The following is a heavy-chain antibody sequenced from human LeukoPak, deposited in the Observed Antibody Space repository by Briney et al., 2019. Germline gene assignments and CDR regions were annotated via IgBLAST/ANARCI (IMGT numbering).Heavy chain of an antibody. CDR1: GGSISSSSYY. J-gene: IGHJ4*02. CDR2: IYHSGST. V-gene: IGHV4-39*07. CDR3: ARPYGSGSYYSYFDY. D-gene: IGHD3-10*01. Sequence: SETLSLTCTVSGGSISSSSYYWGWIRQPPGKGLEWIGSIYHSGSTYYNPSLKSRVTISVDTSKNQFSLKLSSVTAADTAVYYCARPYGSGSYYSYFDYWGQGTLVTVSS.